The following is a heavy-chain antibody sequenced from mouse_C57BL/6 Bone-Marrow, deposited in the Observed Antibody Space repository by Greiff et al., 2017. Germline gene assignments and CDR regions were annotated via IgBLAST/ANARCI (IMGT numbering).Heavy chain of an antibody. V-gene: IGHV14-4*01. CDR1: GFNFTDDY. J-gene: IGHJ1*03. Sequence: EVQLQESGAELVRPGASVKLSCTASGFNFTDDYMHWVKQRPEQGLEWIGWIDPDNGDTEYASQFPGKATITADTSSNTAYLQLSSLTSEDTAVYYCTTGYFDVWGTGTTVTVSS. CDR2: IDPDNGDT. CDR3: TTGYFDV.